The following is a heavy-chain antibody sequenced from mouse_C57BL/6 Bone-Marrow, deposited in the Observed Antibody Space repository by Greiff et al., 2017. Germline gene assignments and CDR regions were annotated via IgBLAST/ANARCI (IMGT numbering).Heavy chain of an antibody. V-gene: IGHV1-81*01. CDR1: GYTFTSYG. J-gene: IGHJ3*01. CDR3: AREDYGSSYNWFAY. Sequence: QVQLQQSGAELARPGASVKLSCKASGYTFTSYGISWVKQRTGQGLEWIGEIYPRSGNTYYNEKFKGKATLTADKSSSTAYMELRSLTSEDSAVYFCAREDYGSSYNWFAYWGQGTLVTVSA. CDR2: IYPRSGNT. D-gene: IGHD1-1*01.